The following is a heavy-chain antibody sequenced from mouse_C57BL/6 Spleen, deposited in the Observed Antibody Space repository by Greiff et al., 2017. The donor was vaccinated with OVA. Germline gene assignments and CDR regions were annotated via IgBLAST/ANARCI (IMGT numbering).Heavy chain of an antibody. CDR3: ARDDYGSSPDY. CDR2: IHPNSGST. J-gene: IGHJ2*01. D-gene: IGHD1-1*01. Sequence: QVQLQQPGAELVKPGASVKLSCKASGYTFTSYWMHWVKQRPGQGLEWIGMIHPNSGSTNYNEKFKSKATLTVDKSSSTAYMQLSSLTSEDSAVYYCARDDYGSSPDYWGQGTTLTVSS. CDR1: GYTFTSYW. V-gene: IGHV1-64*01.